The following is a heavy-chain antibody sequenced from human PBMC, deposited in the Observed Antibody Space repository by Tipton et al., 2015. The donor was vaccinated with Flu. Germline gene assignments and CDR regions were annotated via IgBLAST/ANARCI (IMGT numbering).Heavy chain of an antibody. CDR1: GGTFSSYA. J-gene: IGHJ4*02. CDR3: ARGGGPYCSSTSCYATDY. V-gene: IGHV1-69*01. D-gene: IGHD2-2*01. Sequence: QLVQSGAEVKKPGSSVKVSCKASGGTFSSYALNWVRQAPGQGLEWMGGISPMFGTANYAQKFQGRVTINADESTSTAYMELSSLRSEDTAVYYCARGGGPYCSSTSCYATDYWGQGTLVTVSS. CDR2: ISPMFGTA.